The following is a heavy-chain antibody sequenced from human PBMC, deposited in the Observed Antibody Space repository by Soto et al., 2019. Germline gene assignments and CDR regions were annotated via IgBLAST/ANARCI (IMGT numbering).Heavy chain of an antibody. CDR2: IIPIFGTA. CDR3: AREGGLGRRDGYNSYY. J-gene: IGHJ4*02. D-gene: IGHD5-12*01. V-gene: IGHV1-69*01. CDR1: GGTFSSYA. Sequence: QVQLVQSGAEVKKPGSSVKVSCKASGGTFSSYAISWVRQAPGQGLEWMGGIIPIFGTANYAQKFQGRVTISDDESKSTAYMELSSLGSEDTAVYYCAREGGLGRRDGYNSYYWGQGTLVTVSS.